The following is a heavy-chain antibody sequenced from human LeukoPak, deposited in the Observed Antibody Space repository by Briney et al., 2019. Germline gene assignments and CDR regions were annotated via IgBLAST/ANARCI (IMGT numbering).Heavy chain of an antibody. CDR1: GFTFSSYG. D-gene: IGHD2-2*01. CDR2: IRHDGSNK. V-gene: IGHV3-30*02. Sequence: GGSLRLSCPASGFTFSSYGMHWVRQAPGKGLEWVASIRHDGSNKYYADSVKGRFTISRDNSKNTLYLQMNSLRAEDTAVYYCAKGYCSSTTCSVDYWGQGTLVTVSS. CDR3: AKGYCSSTTCSVDY. J-gene: IGHJ4*02.